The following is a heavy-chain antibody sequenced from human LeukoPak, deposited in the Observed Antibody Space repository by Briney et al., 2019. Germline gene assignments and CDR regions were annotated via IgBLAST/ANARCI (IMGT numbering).Heavy chain of an antibody. V-gene: IGHV4-4*07. CDR2: IYTSGST. J-gene: IGHJ4*02. Sequence: LETLSLTCTVSGGSISSYYWSWIRQPAGKGLEWIGRIYTSGSTNYNPSFKSRVTISVDTSKKQFSLKLSSVTAADTAVYYCARGGWNKFDYWGQGTLVTVSS. CDR3: ARGGWNKFDY. D-gene: IGHD3-22*01. CDR1: GGSISSYY.